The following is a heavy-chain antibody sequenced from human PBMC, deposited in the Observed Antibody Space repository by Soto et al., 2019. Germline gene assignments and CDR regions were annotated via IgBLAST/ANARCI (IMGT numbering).Heavy chain of an antibody. CDR3: ARDNWGRDYYESRAHGH. D-gene: IGHD3-22*01. V-gene: IGHV1-2*02. CDR1: GCTLTAYY. CDR2: INHDSGGT. J-gene: IGHJ4*02. Sequence: QVQLEQSGPEVKKPGASVKVSCTASGCTLTAYYMHWVRQAPGQGLEWIGGINHDSGGTNYAQQFQGRVTMTTDTSINTAYMELTSLKSDATAVYYCARDNWGRDYYESRAHGHWGQGSLVTVSS.